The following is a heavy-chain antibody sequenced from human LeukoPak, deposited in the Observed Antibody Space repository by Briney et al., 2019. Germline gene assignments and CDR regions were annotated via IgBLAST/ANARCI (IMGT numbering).Heavy chain of an antibody. V-gene: IGHV3-23*01. CDR1: GFTFSDHY. Sequence: GGSLRLSCAASGFTFSDHYMSWIRQAPGKGREWVSAISGSGGSTYYADSVKARFTISRDNSKNTLYLQMNSLRAEDTAVYYCADSSSWYFPYYWGQGTLVTVSS. CDR3: ADSSSWYFPYY. J-gene: IGHJ4*02. CDR2: ISGSGGST. D-gene: IGHD6-13*01.